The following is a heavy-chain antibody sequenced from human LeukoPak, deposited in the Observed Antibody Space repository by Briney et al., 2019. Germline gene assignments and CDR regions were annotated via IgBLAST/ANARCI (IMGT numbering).Heavy chain of an antibody. CDR3: AKGLGYSYLHRFDP. Sequence: GGSLRLSCAASGFSFSSSWMHWVRQAPGKGLVWVSRINSDGSTTNYADSVKGRFTISRDNAKNTLYLQMNSLRAEDTAVYYCAKGLGYSYLHRFDPWGQGTLVTVSS. D-gene: IGHD5-18*01. V-gene: IGHV3-74*01. CDR2: INSDGSTT. CDR1: GFSFSSSW. J-gene: IGHJ5*02.